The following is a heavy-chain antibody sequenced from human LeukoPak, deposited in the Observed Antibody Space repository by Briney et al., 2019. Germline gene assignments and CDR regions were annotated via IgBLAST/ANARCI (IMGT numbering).Heavy chain of an antibody. D-gene: IGHD1-14*01. J-gene: IGHJ5*02. CDR1: GFTFIGYG. CDR2: IRYDGSNK. CDR3: AKDTTPPKAGLDP. Sequence: PGGSLRLSCTSSGFTFIGYGMHWVRQAPGKGLEWVAFIRYDGSNKYYADSVKGRFTISRDNSKNTLYLQMNSLRAEDTAVYYCAKDTTPPKAGLDPWGQGTLVTVSS. V-gene: IGHV3-30*02.